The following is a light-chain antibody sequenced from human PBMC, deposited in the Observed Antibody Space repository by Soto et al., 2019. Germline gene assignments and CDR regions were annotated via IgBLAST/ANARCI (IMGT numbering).Light chain of an antibody. Sequence: EIVLTQSPGTLYLSPEERATLSCRASQSFSSSYLAWYQQKPGQAHRLLIYGAFSRATRIPDRFSGSGSGTDFTLTISSLEPEDCAVYYCQHDGSVLFTFGPGTKVDVK. CDR3: QHDGSVLFT. V-gene: IGKV3-20*01. J-gene: IGKJ3*01. CDR1: QSFSSSY. CDR2: GAF.